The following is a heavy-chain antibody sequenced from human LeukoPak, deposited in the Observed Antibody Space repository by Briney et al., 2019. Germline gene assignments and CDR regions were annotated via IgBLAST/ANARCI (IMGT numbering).Heavy chain of an antibody. CDR1: GGSISSYY. CDR3: ARGGSYYDS. V-gene: IGHV4-59*01. J-gene: IGHJ4*02. D-gene: IGHD1-26*01. Sequence: PSVTLSLTCTVSGGSISSYYWSWIRQPPGKGLEWIGYIYYSGSTNYSPSLKSRVTISVDTSKNQFSLKLSSVTAADTAVYYCARGGSYYDSWGQGTLVTVSS. CDR2: IYYSGST.